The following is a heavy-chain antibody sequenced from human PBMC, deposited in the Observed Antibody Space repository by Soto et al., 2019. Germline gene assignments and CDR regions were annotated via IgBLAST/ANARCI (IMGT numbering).Heavy chain of an antibody. V-gene: IGHV2-5*02. CDR2: IYWDDDK. CDR3: AHRVLRTVFGLVTTTAIYFDF. J-gene: IGHJ4*02. CDR1: GFSLTTSGVG. Sequence: QITLNESGPTQVKPRQTLTLTCTFSGFSLTTSGVGVGWIRQSPGKAPEWLALIYWDDDKRYSPSLKSRLTIPKETSKNQVVLTMADLDPADTATYYCAHRVLRTVFGLVTTTAIYFDFWGQGTSVAVSS. D-gene: IGHD3-3*01.